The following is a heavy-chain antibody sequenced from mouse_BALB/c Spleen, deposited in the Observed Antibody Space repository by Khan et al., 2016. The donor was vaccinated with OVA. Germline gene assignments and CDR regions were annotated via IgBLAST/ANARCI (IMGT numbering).Heavy chain of an antibody. CDR1: GYTFTSYT. Sequence: QVQLQQSGAELARPGASVKMSCKASGYTFTSYTMHWVKQRPGQGLEWIGYINPSSNYTNSNQKFKDKATLTADKSSSTAYMQLSSLQSEDSAVYYCARGGAYYGNDGWFAYGGQGTLVTVSA. V-gene: IGHV1-4*01. CDR3: ARGGAYYGNDGWFAY. CDR2: INPSSNYT. D-gene: IGHD2-14*01. J-gene: IGHJ3*01.